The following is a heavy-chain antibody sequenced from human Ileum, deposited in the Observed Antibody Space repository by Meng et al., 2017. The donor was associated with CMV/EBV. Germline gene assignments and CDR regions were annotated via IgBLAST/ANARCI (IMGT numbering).Heavy chain of an antibody. V-gene: IGHV4-34*01. Sequence: GGSFSAYYWSWIRQPPGKGLEWIGEINHSGSTNYNPSLKSRVTISVDTSKNQFSLKLSSVTAADTAVYYCARRYCSSTSCYLGGFDPWGQGTLVTVSS. CDR1: GGSFSAYY. J-gene: IGHJ5*02. D-gene: IGHD2-2*01. CDR2: INHSGST. CDR3: ARRYCSSTSCYLGGFDP.